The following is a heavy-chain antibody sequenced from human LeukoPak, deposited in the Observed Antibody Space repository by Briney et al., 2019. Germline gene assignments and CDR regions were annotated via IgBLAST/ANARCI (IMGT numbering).Heavy chain of an antibody. J-gene: IGHJ6*02. V-gene: IGHV1-8*01. CDR2: MNPNSGNT. Sequence: ASVKVSCKASGYTFTSYDINWVRQATGQGLEWMGWMNPNSGNTGTAQKFQGRVTITRNTSISAAYLELSSLRSEDTAVYYCAREGVLIRYFDWLTRGYYGMDVWGQGTTVTVSS. CDR3: AREGVLIRYFDWLTRGYYGMDV. D-gene: IGHD3-9*01. CDR1: GYTFTSYD.